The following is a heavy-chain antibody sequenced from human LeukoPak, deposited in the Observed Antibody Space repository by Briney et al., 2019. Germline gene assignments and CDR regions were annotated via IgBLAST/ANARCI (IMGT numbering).Heavy chain of an antibody. CDR2: IRYDGSNK. V-gene: IGHV3-30*02. Sequence: GGSLRLSCAASGFTFSSYGMHWVRQAPGKGLDWVAFIRYDGSNKYYADSVKGRFTISRDNSKNTLYLQMNSLRAEDTAVYYCAKDAGSYYDSSGYYFWFDPWGQGTLVTVSS. CDR3: AKDAGSYYDSSGYYFWFDP. D-gene: IGHD3-22*01. CDR1: GFTFSSYG. J-gene: IGHJ5*02.